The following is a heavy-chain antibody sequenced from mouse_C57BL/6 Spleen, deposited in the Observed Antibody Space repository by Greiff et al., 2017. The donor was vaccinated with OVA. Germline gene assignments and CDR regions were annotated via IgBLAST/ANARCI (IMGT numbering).Heavy chain of an antibody. D-gene: IGHD2-4*01. CDR2: ISDGGSYT. J-gene: IGHJ3*01. Sequence: EVQLVESGGGLVKPGGSLKLSCAASGFTFSSYAMSWVRLTPEKRLEWVATISDGGSYTYYPDNVKGRFTISRDNAKNNLYLQMSHLKSEDTAMYYCARANYDWFAYWGQGTPVTVSA. V-gene: IGHV5-4*01. CDR3: ARANYDWFAY. CDR1: GFTFSSYA.